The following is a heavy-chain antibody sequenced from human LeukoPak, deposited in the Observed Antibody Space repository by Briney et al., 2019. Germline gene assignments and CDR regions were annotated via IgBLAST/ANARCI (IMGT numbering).Heavy chain of an antibody. Sequence: SETLSPTCAVYGGSFSGYYWSWIRQPPGKGLEWIGEINHSGSTNYNPSLKSRVTISVDTSKNQFSLKLSSVTAEDTAVYSCARGADGVSSNSRGWFDPWGQGTLVTVSS. J-gene: IGHJ5*02. CDR1: GGSFSGYY. CDR2: INHSGST. CDR3: ARGADGVSSNSRGWFDP. D-gene: IGHD2-15*01. V-gene: IGHV4-34*01.